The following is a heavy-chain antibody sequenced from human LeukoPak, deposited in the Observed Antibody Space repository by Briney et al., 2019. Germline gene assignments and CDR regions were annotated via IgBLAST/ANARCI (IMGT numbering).Heavy chain of an antibody. Sequence: GGSLRPSCTASGFTFDDYAMHWVRQAPAKGLEWVSLISGDGGTTDYADSVKGRFTISRDNRRNSLYLHMNSLRTEDTALYFCAKVYVGSWYAYDHWGQGTLVTVSS. CDR3: AKVYVGSWYAYDH. D-gene: IGHD6-13*01. V-gene: IGHV3-43*02. CDR1: GFTFDDYA. CDR2: ISGDGGTT. J-gene: IGHJ4*02.